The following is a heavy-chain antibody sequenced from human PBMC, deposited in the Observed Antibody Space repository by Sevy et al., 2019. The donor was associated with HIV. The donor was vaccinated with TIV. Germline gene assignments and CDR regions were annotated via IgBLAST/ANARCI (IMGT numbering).Heavy chain of an antibody. CDR3: ARDPGGLPAAMMGWFDP. V-gene: IGHV1-3*04. CDR1: GYTFSYYA. Sequence: ASVKVSCKASGYTFSYYAVHWVRQAPGQRLEWMGWINTANGNTKYSQKFQGRLTITRDTFASIVYMRLSSLRSDDTAVYYCARDPGGLPAAMMGWFDPWGEGTLVSVSS. CDR2: INTANGNT. D-gene: IGHD2-2*01. J-gene: IGHJ5*02.